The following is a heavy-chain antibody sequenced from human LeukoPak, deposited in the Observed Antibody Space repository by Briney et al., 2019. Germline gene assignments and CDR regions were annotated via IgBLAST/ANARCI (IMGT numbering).Heavy chain of an antibody. CDR1: GFTFNTYS. V-gene: IGHV3-21*04. CDR2: ISPTSGHI. J-gene: IGHJ4*02. CDR3: VKDLKAGGILTD. Sequence: GGSLRLSCAASGFTFNTYSMNWVRQAPGEGLEWVSSISPTSGHIYYADSVKGRFTISRDNAKNFLFLQMNSLRPEDTALYYCVKDLKAGGILTDWGQGTLVTVSS. D-gene: IGHD3-9*01.